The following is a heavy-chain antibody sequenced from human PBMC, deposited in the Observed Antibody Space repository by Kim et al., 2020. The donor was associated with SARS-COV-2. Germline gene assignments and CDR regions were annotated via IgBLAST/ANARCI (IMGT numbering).Heavy chain of an antibody. J-gene: IGHJ5*02. Sequence: SQTLSLTCAIYGDSVYSNSAAWNWIRKSPSRDIDFLGRTYYRSKWYNDFAVSVKSRITINPDTSKNQFSLQLNPVTLEYTAVYYCARDNRGSSSWMYNWFDPRGQET. CDR1: GDSVYSNSAA. CDR2: TYYRSKWYN. D-gene: IGHD6-13*01. V-gene: IGHV6-1*01. CDR3: ARDNRGSSSWMYNWFDP.